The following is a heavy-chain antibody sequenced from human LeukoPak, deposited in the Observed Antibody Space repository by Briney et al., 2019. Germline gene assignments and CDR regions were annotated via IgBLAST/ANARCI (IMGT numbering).Heavy chain of an antibody. D-gene: IGHD3-3*01. CDR2: INPNSGGT. CDR1: GYTFSGYY. CDR3: ARDTSDFWSGYYSSGAFDI. Sequence: GASVKVSCKASGYTFSGYYMHWVRQAPGQGLEWMGRINPNSGGTNYALKFQGRVTMTRDTSISTAYMELSRLRSDDTAVYYCARDTSDFWSGYYSSGAFDIWGQGTMVTVSS. J-gene: IGHJ3*02. V-gene: IGHV1-2*06.